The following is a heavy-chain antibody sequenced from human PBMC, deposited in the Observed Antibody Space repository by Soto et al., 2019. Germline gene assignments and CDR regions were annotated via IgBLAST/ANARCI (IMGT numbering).Heavy chain of an antibody. V-gene: IGHV3-23*01. D-gene: IGHD6-13*01. CDR2: ISGSGGST. J-gene: IGHJ4*02. CDR1: GFTFSSYA. CDR3: AKALGLAAAGLEFDY. Sequence: PVGSLRLSCAASGFTFSSYAMSWVRQAPGKGLEWVSAISGSGGSTYYADSVKGRFTISRDNSKNTLYLQMNSLRAEDTAVYYCAKALGLAAAGLEFDYWGQGTLVTVSS.